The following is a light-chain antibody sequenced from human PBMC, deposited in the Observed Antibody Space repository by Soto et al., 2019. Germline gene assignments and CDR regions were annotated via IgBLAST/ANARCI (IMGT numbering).Light chain of an antibody. CDR1: QSVSSNN. CDR3: QQYNNWPLT. J-gene: IGKJ4*01. V-gene: IGKV3-15*01. Sequence: EIVLTQSPGTLSLSPGERATLSCSASQSVSSNNLVWYQQKPGQTPRLLIYDTSTRATGVPTRFSGSRSGAEFTLTINSLQSEDFAVYYCQQYNNWPLTFGGGTKVDIK. CDR2: DTS.